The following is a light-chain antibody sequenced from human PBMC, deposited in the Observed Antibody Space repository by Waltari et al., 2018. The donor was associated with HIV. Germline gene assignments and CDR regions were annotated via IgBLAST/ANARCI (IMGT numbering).Light chain of an antibody. CDR2: EDN. J-gene: IGLJ3*02. CDR1: SGSIASNY. V-gene: IGLV6-57*01. CDR3: QSYDRNSQV. Sequence: NFMLAQPHSVSESPGKTITISCTSTSGSIASNYAPWYQRRPGSPPATVIYEDNRRPSGVPDRFSGSIDSSSNSASLTISGLKTEDEADYYCQSYDRNSQVFGGGTKLTVL.